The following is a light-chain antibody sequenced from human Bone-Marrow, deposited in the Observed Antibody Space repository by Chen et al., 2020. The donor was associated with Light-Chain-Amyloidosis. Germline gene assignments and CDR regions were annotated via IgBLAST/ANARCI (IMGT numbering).Light chain of an antibody. Sequence: QSVLTQPPSVSAAPGQKVTISCSGSNSNIGINYVSWYQQLPATSPKLLIYENNQRPAEIPDRFSGSKAGTSATLGVAGLQTGDEADYYCATWDSSLTVWMFGGGTKLTVL. CDR3: ATWDSSLTVWM. CDR2: ENN. V-gene: IGLV1-51*02. CDR1: NSNIGINY. J-gene: IGLJ3*02.